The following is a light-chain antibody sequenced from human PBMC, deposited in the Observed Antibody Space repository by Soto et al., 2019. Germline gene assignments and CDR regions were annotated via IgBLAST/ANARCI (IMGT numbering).Light chain of an antibody. Sequence: EIVLTQSPATLSLSPGEIATLSCRASQIVSSYLAWYQQKPGQAPRLLIYDTSNRATSSPARFSGSGSGTDFTLTISRLEPEDFAVYYCQQRSDWPPTWTFGQGTKVEMK. CDR1: QIVSSY. CDR2: DTS. CDR3: QQRSDWPPTWT. V-gene: IGKV3-11*01. J-gene: IGKJ1*01.